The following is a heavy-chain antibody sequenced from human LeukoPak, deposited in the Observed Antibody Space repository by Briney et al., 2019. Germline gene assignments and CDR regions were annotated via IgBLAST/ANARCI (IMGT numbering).Heavy chain of an antibody. D-gene: IGHD6-13*01. V-gene: IGHV3-30*02. CDR2: IRYDGSNK. Sequence: GGSLRLSCAASGFTFSSYGMHWVRQAPGKGLEWVAFIRYDGSNKYYADSVKGRFTISRDNSKNTLYLQTNSLRAEDTAVYYCAVGSSSWYSPFDYWGQGTLVTVSS. CDR3: AVGSSSWYSPFDY. CDR1: GFTFSSYG. J-gene: IGHJ4*02.